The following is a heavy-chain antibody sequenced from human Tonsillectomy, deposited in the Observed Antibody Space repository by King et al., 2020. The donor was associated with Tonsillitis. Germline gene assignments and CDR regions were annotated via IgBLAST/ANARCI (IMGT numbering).Heavy chain of an antibody. Sequence: VQLVESGGGLVKPGGSLTLSCAASGFTCSSYSMNWVRQAPGKGLEGVSAISSSGSYVHDADSLKGRFTVSRDNANSTVFLQMNSLRAEDTAVYYCARAQLRYFDILSWDHDAFDIWGEGAMVAVSS. CDR3: ARAQLRYFDILSWDHDAFDI. CDR2: ISSSGSYV. D-gene: IGHD3-9*01. V-gene: IGHV3-21*06. CDR1: GFTCSSYS. J-gene: IGHJ3*02.